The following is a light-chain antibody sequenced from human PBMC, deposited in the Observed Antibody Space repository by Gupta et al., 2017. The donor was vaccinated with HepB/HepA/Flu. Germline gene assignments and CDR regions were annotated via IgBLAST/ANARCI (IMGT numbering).Light chain of an antibody. V-gene: IGKV1-9*01. Sequence: DIQLTQSPSFLSASVGDRVTITCRASQDINSYLIWYQQKPGKAPNLLIYSASTVQGGVPSRFSGSGSGTEFTLTISSLQPEDFATYYCQHVNSSPITFGQGTPLDIK. CDR1: QDINSY. CDR3: QHVNSSPIT. CDR2: SAS. J-gene: IGKJ5*01.